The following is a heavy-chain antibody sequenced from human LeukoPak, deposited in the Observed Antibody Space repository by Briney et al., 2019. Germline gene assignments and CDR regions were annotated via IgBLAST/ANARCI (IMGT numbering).Heavy chain of an antibody. J-gene: IGHJ5*02. CDR3: ARGDLKSDWFDP. D-gene: IGHD3-3*01. CDR1: GYTFTGYY. Sequence: ASVKVSCKASGYTFTGYYMHWVRQAPGQGLEWMGRINPNSGGTNYAQKFQGRVTMTRDTSISTAYMELSRLRSDDTAVYYCARGDLKSDWFDPWGQGTLVIVST. V-gene: IGHV1-2*06. CDR2: INPNSGGT.